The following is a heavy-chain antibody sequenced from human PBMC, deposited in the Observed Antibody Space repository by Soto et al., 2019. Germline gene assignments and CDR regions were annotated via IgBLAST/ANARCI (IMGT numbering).Heavy chain of an antibody. V-gene: IGHV4-59*01. D-gene: IGHD3-9*01. J-gene: IGHJ6*02. CDR3: ARLNYDILTGRYYGIDV. CDR1: SGSISTYH. CDR2: IYYSGST. Sequence: KTSETLSLTCTVSSGSISTYHCSWILQPPGKGLEWIGYIYYSGSTNYNPSLKSRVTLSVDTSKNQFSLKLSSVTAADTAVYYCARLNYDILTGRYYGIDVWGQGTTVTVSS.